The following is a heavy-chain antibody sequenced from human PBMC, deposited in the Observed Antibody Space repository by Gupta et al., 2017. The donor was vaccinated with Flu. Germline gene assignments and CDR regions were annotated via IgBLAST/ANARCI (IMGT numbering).Heavy chain of an antibody. Sequence: EVQLVESGGGLVKPGGSLRLSCSASGFRFNIYTMNWVRQAPGKGLEWVSSISTSSNYIHYADSVRGRFIVSRDNAENLVYLQMNSLRVDDTAVYFCARELSQCSYGSRPFGYWGQGIKVMVSP. CDR1: GFRFNIYT. V-gene: IGHV3-21*06. J-gene: IGHJ4*02. CDR3: ARELSQCSYGSRPFGY. CDR2: ISTSSNYI. D-gene: IGHD3-10*01.